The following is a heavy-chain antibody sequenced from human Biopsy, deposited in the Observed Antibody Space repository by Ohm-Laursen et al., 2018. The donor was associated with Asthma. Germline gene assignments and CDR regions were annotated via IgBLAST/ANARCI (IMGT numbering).Heavy chain of an antibody. CDR3: AKDVFPGWELRRGPDY. CDR2: ISFDGSNK. Sequence: SLRLSCSASGFTFSNYGMHWVRQARGKGLDWVAVISFDGSNKNYTDSVKGRFTISRDNSRNTLHLQMNSLRAEDTAVYYCAKDVFPGWELRRGPDYWGQGTLVTVSS. CDR1: GFTFSNYG. D-gene: IGHD1-26*01. V-gene: IGHV3-30*18. J-gene: IGHJ4*02.